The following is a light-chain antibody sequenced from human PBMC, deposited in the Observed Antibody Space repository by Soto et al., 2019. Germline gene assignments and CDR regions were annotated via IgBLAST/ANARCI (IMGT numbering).Light chain of an antibody. CDR1: QSISSY. Sequence: DIQMSQSKYSLSASVGDRVTITFRASQSISSYLNWYQQKPGKAPKLLIYAASSLQSGVPSRFSGSGSGTDFTLTISCLQPEDFATYYCQQSYSTPWRFGEGTKVDIK. J-gene: IGKJ1*01. CDR2: AAS. V-gene: IGKV1-39*01. CDR3: QQSYSTPWR.